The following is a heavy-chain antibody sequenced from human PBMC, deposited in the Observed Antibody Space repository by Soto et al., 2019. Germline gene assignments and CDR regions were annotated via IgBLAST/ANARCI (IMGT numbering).Heavy chain of an antibody. J-gene: IGHJ3*02. D-gene: IGHD4-17*01. CDR2: VYWDDEK. CDR3: AHKSLGDYVVWAFDI. V-gene: IGHV2-5*02. CDR1: GFSLTKTGVG. Sequence: QITLKESGPTLVKPTQTLTLTCTFSGFSLTKTGVGMGWLRQPPGKALEWLALVYWDDEKRYSPSLKSRLTITTDTSKNQVVLTMTRMDPVDTATYYCAHKSLGDYVVWAFDIWGQGTLVTVSS.